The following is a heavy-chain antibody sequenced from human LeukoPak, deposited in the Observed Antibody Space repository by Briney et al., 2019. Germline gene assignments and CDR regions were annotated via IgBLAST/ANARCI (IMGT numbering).Heavy chain of an antibody. J-gene: IGHJ4*02. Sequence: KTGGSLRLSCAASGFTFSDYYMSWIRQAPGKGLEWVSYISSSSSYTNYADSVKGRFTIFRDNAKNSLYLQMNSLRAEDTAVYYCAGGSRSAGDYVTLLGYWGQGTLVTVSS. V-gene: IGHV3-11*06. CDR1: GFTFSDYY. D-gene: IGHD4-17*01. CDR2: ISSSSSYT. CDR3: AGGSRSAGDYVTLLGY.